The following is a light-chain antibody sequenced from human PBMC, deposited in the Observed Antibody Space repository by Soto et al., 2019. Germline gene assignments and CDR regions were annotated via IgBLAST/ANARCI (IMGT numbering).Light chain of an antibody. V-gene: IGKV3-15*01. J-gene: IGKJ1*01. CDR3: QPYNNWPRT. Sequence: ERVMTQSPATLFVSPGERATLSCRASQSVSSNLAWYQQKPGQAPRLLIYGASTRATGIPARFSGSGSGTEFTLTISSLQSEDFAVYYCQPYNNWPRTFGQGTKVEIK. CDR1: QSVSSN. CDR2: GAS.